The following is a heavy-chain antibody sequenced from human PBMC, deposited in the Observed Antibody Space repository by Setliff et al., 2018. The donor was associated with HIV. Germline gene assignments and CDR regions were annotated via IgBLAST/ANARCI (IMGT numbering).Heavy chain of an antibody. V-gene: IGHV3-7*01. CDR1: GFTFSSYW. CDR2: IKQDGSEK. D-gene: IGHD3-22*01. J-gene: IGHJ4*01. Sequence: AGGSLRLSCAASGFTFSSYWMGWVRQAPGKGLEWVANIKQDGSEKYYVDSVKGRFTISRDNAKHSLYLQMNSLRAEDTAVYYCARVYDSSGYSLSIPGYWGQGTLVTVSS. CDR3: ARVYDSSGYSLSIPGY.